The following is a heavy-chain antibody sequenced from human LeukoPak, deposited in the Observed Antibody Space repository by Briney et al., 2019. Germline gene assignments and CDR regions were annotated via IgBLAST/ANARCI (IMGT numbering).Heavy chain of an antibody. CDR3: SKDRDSAASDIDV. D-gene: IGHD6-13*01. CDR2: TRYDGSTK. V-gene: IGHV3-30*02. CDR1: GFTLSSYG. Sequence: GGSLRLSCAASGFTLSSYGMHWVRQAPGKGLEWVAFTRYDGSTKYYADSVNGRFTISRDNSKNTLYLQMNSLRAEDTAMYYCSKDRDSAASDIDVWGRGTTVTVSS. J-gene: IGHJ6*03.